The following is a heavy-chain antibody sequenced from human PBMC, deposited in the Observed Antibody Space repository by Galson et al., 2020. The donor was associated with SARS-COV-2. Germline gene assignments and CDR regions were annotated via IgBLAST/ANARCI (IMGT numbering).Heavy chain of an antibody. V-gene: IGHV2-26*01. CDR1: GFSLSNARLG. D-gene: IGHD6-13*01. J-gene: IGHJ5*02. Sequence: SGPTLVKPTETLTLTSTVTGFSLSNARLGVSWIRQPPGNALDWLAHIFSNDEKSYSTSLKSRLTITKDTSKSQVVLTMTNMDPVDTATYYGARQKLVLYNWFDPWGQGTLVTVSS. CDR3: ARQKLVLYNWFDP. CDR2: IFSNDEK.